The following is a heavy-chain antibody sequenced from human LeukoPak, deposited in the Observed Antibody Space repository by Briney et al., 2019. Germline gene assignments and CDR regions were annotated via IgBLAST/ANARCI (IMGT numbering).Heavy chain of an antibody. CDR3: ARDFPPEGGYDPYYFDY. J-gene: IGHJ4*02. Sequence: GGSLRLSCAASGFTFSSYSMNWVRQAPGKGLEWVSSISSSSSYIYYADSVKGRFTISRDNAKNSLYLQMNSLRAEDTAVYYCARDFPPEGGYDPYYFDYWGQGTLVTVSS. V-gene: IGHV3-21*01. CDR2: ISSSSSYI. D-gene: IGHD5-12*01. CDR1: GFTFSSYS.